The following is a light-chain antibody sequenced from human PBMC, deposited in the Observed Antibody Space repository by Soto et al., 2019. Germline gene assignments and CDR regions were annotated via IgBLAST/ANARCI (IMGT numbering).Light chain of an antibody. J-gene: IGLJ3*02. CDR1: ASNIGTNS. Sequence: QAVLTQPPSASGTPGQRVTISCPGRASNIGTNSVTGYQQLPGTAPKLLIYSDYQRPSGVADRFSGSKSGSSASLAISGLQSEDEADYYCAVWDDSLNGWVFGGGTQLTVL. V-gene: IGLV1-44*01. CDR3: AVWDDSLNGWV. CDR2: SDY.